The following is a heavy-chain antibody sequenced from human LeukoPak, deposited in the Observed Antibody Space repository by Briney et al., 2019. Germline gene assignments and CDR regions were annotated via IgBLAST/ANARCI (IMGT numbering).Heavy chain of an antibody. D-gene: IGHD1-7*01. J-gene: IGHJ4*02. Sequence: GASVKVSCKVSGHTVTEFSIHWVRQAPGKGPEWMGGFDPDDAETVFARKFQGRVTMTEDTSTNTAYMELTSLTAEDTAVYYCATGQTTPVLVDTLHFWGQGTLVTVSS. CDR2: FDPDDAET. V-gene: IGHV1-24*01. CDR3: ATGQTTPVLVDTLHF. CDR1: GHTVTEFS.